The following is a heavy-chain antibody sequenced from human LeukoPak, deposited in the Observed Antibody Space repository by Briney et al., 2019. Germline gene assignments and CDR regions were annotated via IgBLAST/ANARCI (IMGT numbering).Heavy chain of an antibody. CDR2: ISYDGSNK. D-gene: IGHD6-13*01. J-gene: IGHJ4*02. CDR3: AKAPVLYSSSWVHFDY. CDR1: GFTFSSYG. V-gene: IGHV3-30*18. Sequence: GGSLRLSCAASGFTFSSYGMHWVRQAPGKGLEWVAVISYDGSNKYYADSVKGRFTISRDNSKNTLYLQMNSLRAEDTAVYYCAKAPVLYSSSWVHFDYWGQGTLVTVSS.